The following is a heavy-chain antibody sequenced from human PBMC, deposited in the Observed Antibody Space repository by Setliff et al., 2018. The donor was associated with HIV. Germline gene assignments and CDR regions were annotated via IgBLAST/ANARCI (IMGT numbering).Heavy chain of an antibody. D-gene: IGHD6-6*01. CDR3: ARGRIAARRWFDP. V-gene: IGHV4-39*01. J-gene: IGHJ5*02. Sequence: SETLSLTCTVSGGSINSTSYYWGWIRQPPGNGLEWIGSIYHTGSTYYKPSLKSRVTISVDTSKNQFSLRLSSVAAGDTAVYYCARGRIAARRWFDPWGQGTLVTVSS. CDR2: IYHTGST. CDR1: GGSINSTSYY.